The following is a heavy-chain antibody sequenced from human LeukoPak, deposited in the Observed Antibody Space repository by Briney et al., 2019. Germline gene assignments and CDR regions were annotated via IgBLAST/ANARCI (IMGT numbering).Heavy chain of an antibody. Sequence: GGSLRLSCAASGFSFSTYWMNWVRQAPGRGLEWVANIKQDGSEKYYVDSVKGRFTISRDNAKNSLYLQLNHLRAEDTAVYYCARRVRSGFFDNWGQGTLVTVSS. CDR1: GFSFSTYW. J-gene: IGHJ4*02. CDR2: IKQDGSEK. D-gene: IGHD3-3*01. V-gene: IGHV3-7*01. CDR3: ARRVRSGFFDN.